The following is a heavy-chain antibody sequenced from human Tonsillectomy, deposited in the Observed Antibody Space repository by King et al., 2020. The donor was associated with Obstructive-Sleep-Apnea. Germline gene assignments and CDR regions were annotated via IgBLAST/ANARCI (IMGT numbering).Heavy chain of an antibody. J-gene: IGHJ2*01. V-gene: IGHV4-59*01. CDR3: AREQGVGALTGLGYFDL. D-gene: IGHD7-27*01. CDR1: NGSISSYY. Sequence: VQLQESGPGLVKPSETLSLTCTVSNGSISSYYWSWIRQPPGKGLEWIGYIYYSGSTKYNPSLKSRATISVDPSKNQFSLKLNSVTAGDTAGYYCAREQGVGALTGLGYFDLWGRGTLVTVSS. CDR2: IYYSGST.